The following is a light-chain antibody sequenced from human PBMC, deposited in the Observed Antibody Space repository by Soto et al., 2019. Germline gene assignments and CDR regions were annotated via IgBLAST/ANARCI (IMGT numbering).Light chain of an antibody. J-gene: IGKJ2*01. CDR3: QQYDNSPMYT. Sequence: VWTQSPGTLSLSPGERATLSCRAGQSVRSTYLAWYQQKPGQAPRLLIYCGSNRATGIPDRFSGSGSGTDFTLTISRLEPEDSAVYYCQQYDNSPMYTFGQGTKLEIK. CDR1: QSVRSTY. CDR2: CGS. V-gene: IGKV3-20*01.